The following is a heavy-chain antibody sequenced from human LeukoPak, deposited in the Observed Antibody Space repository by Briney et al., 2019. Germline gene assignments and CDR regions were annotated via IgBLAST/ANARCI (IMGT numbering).Heavy chain of an antibody. J-gene: IGHJ4*02. Sequence: GASVKVSCKASGGTSSNYAISWVRQAPGQGLEWMGGIIPIFGTANYAQKFQGRVTITADESTSTAYMELSSLKSEDTVVYYCARNIRFGGNYYFDYWGQGTLVTVSS. CDR3: ARNIRFGGNYYFDY. D-gene: IGHD3-16*01. V-gene: IGHV1-69*13. CDR1: GGTSSNYA. CDR2: IIPIFGTA.